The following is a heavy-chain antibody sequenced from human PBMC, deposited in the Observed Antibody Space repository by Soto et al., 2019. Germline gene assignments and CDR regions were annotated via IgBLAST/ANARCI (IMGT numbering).Heavy chain of an antibody. CDR1: GYSFSDYD. J-gene: IGHJ5*02. V-gene: IGHV1-8*01. D-gene: IGHD1-20*01. CDR2: MNPNSGNT. Sequence: QVQLVQSGAEVKKHGASVKVSCKASGYSFSDYDINWVRQATGQGPEWMGWMNPNSGNTGYAQKFQGRVNMTRNTSINTAYMELSSLGSEDTAVYYCARDNRYNGNDEGGFAPWGQGTLVTVSS. CDR3: ARDNRYNGNDEGGFAP.